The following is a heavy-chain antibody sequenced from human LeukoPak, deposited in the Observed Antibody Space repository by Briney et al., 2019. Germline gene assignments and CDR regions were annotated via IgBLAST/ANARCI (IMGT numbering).Heavy chain of an antibody. CDR3: TRQYGPRGHFDL. J-gene: IGHJ4*02. CDR1: GYTFTTYW. CDR2: IYPGDSDT. D-gene: IGHD4-17*01. V-gene: IGHV5-51*01. Sequence: GESLKISCKGSGYTFTTYWIGWVRQMPGKGLELMGIIYPGDSDTRYSPSFRGQVTISADKSINTAHLQRSSLKDSDTAIYYCTRQYGPRGHFDLWGQGTLVTVSS.